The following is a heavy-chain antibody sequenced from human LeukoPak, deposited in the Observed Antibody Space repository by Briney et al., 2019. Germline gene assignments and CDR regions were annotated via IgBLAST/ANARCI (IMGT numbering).Heavy chain of an antibody. CDR3: AAGDKRPIQLDF. J-gene: IGHJ4*02. CDR1: AGSISSYY. Sequence: SETLSLTCTVSAGSISSYYCTWIRQSPGKGLEWIGYILYSGSTDSNPSLKGRVTVSVDTSKNQFSLKLTSVTAADTAVYYCAAGDKRPIQLDFWGQGTLVTVSS. CDR2: ILYSGST. D-gene: IGHD1-1*01. V-gene: IGHV4-59*01.